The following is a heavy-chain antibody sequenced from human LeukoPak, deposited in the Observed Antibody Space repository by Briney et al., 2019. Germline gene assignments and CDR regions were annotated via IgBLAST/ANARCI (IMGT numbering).Heavy chain of an antibody. V-gene: IGHV1-69*04. CDR2: IIPVLNIT. Sequence: SVKVSCKTSGGAFSSSAITWVRQAPGQGLEWMGRIIPVLNITTYAQKFQGSVTITADTSTSTVYMELSSLRSEETAVYYCARDQGLTAPPPYGLDVWGQGTTVIVSS. D-gene: IGHD5-18*01. J-gene: IGHJ6*02. CDR1: GGAFSSSA. CDR3: ARDQGLTAPPPYGLDV.